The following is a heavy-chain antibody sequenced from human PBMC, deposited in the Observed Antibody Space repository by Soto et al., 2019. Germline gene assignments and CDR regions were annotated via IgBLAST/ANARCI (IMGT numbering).Heavy chain of an antibody. CDR3: ARGRGYSYGYDY. V-gene: IGHV3-66*01. CDR2: IYSGGST. J-gene: IGHJ4*02. D-gene: IGHD5-18*01. Sequence: EVQLVESGGGLVQPGGSLRLSCAASGFTVSSNYMSWVRQAPGKGLEWVSVIYSGGSTYYADSVKGRFTISRDNSKNTMYLQMNSLIAEDTAVYYCARGRGYSYGYDYWGQGTLVTVSS. CDR1: GFTVSSNY.